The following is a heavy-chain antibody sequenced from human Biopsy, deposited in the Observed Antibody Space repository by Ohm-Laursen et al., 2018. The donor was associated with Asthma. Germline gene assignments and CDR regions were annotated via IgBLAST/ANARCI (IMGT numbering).Heavy chain of an antibody. CDR3: ARGWNCGGDCYSLDS. CDR2: IYRNGDT. Sequence: SETLSLTWTVSGDSIDSGDYSWTWIRQSPGVGLEWIGYIYRNGDTYYNPTLKNRVIISIDRSKNQFSLRLRSVTAADTAVYYCARGWNCGGDCYSLDSWGQGTLVTVSS. CDR1: GDSIDSGDYS. J-gene: IGHJ4*02. V-gene: IGHV4-30-2*06. D-gene: IGHD2-21*02.